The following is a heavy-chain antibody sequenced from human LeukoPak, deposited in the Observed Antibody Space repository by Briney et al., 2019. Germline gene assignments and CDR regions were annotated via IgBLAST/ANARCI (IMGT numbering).Heavy chain of an antibody. CDR2: ISAYNGNT. CDR3: ARDREGPYYFGMDV. CDR1: GYTFINYG. V-gene: IGHV1-18*01. J-gene: IGHJ6*02. Sequence: ASVKVSCKASGYTFINYGINWVRQAPGQGLDWMGWISAYNGNTNYPQKLQGRVTMTTDTSTTIVYMELRTLRSDDTAVYYCARDREGPYYFGMDVWGQGTSVTVSS. D-gene: IGHD1-26*01.